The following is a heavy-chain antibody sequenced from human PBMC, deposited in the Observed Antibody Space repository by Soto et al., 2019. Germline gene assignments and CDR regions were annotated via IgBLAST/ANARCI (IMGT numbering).Heavy chain of an antibody. Sequence: EVQLLESGGDLVQPGGSLRLSCAASGFTFTNFAMTWVRQAPGKGLEWVSTISGSGDRTYYADSVKGRFTISRDNSKDTLYLQVNSVKTKDTAVYYCAAAVVVGAWVEAWGQGTLVTVSS. D-gene: IGHD2-15*01. V-gene: IGHV3-23*01. CDR3: AAAVVVGAWVEA. CDR2: ISGSGDRT. J-gene: IGHJ1*01. CDR1: GFTFTNFA.